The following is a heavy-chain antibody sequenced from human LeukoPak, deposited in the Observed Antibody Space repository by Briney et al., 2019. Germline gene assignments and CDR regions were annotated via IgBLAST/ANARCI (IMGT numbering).Heavy chain of an antibody. CDR3: AKDDDWGRFKD. J-gene: IGHJ1*01. V-gene: IGHV3-23*01. Sequence: GGSLRLSCAASGFTFSNYAMTWVRQAPGKGLEWVSIISTSGSDTFYADSVKGRFTISRDNFKNILSLQMNRLRVEDTAVYYCAKDDDWGRFKDWGQGTLVTVSS. D-gene: IGHD3-16*01. CDR2: ISTSGSDT. CDR1: GFTFSNYA.